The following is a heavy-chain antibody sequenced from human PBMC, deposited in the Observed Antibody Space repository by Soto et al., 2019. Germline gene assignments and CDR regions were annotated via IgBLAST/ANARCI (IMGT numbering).Heavy chain of an antibody. CDR2: ISRSGIYL. CDR1: GFTFSDYT. CDR3: ARNRYGDYSRDS. J-gene: IGHJ4*02. D-gene: IGHD4-17*01. V-gene: IGHV3-21*01. Sequence: EVQLVESGGGLVKPGGALRLSCAASGFTFSDYTMNWVRQAPGKGLEWVSSISRSGIYLYNVDSVKGRFTISRDNAENSLYLQLNSLRAEDTAVYYCARNRYGDYSRDSWGQGTLVTVSS.